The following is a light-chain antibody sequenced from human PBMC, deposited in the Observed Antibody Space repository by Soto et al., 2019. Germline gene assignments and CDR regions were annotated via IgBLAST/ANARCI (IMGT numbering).Light chain of an antibody. CDR3: QQYDDLPRT. J-gene: IGKJ2*01. CDR1: QAISNY. CDR2: DAT. V-gene: IGKV1-33*01. Sequence: DIQMTQSPSSLSASVGERVTITCQASQAISNYLNWYQQKPGKAPKLLIYDATNLETGVPSRFSGSGSGTDFTFTISSLQPEDIGTYYCQQYDDLPRTFGQGTKLEI.